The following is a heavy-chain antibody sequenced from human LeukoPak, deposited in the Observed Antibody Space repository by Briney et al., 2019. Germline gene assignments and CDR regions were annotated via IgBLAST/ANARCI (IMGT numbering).Heavy chain of an antibody. J-gene: IGHJ3*02. Sequence: SETLSLTCAVYGGSFSGYYWGWIRQPPGKGLEWIGEINHSGSTNYNPSLKSRVTISVDTSKNQFSLKLSSVTAADTAVYYCAYNHAQDAFDIWGQGTMVTVSS. CDR2: INHSGST. V-gene: IGHV4-34*01. CDR1: GGSFSGYY. D-gene: IGHD1-14*01. CDR3: AYNHAQDAFDI.